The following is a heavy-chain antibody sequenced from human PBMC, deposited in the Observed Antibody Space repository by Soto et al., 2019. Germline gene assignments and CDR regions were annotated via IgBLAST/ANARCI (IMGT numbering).Heavy chain of an antibody. D-gene: IGHD3-22*01. Sequence: GGSLRLSCAASGFTFSRYAMSWFRQAPGKGLEWVSAISGSGGSTYYADSVKGRFTISRDNSKNTLYLQMNSLRAEDTAVYYCAKDVHYYDSSGYSNFDYWGQGTLVTVSS. V-gene: IGHV3-23*01. CDR3: AKDVHYYDSSGYSNFDY. CDR2: ISGSGGST. CDR1: GFTFSRYA. J-gene: IGHJ4*02.